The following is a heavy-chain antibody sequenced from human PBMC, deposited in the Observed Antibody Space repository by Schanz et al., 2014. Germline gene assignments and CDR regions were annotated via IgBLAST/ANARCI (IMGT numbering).Heavy chain of an antibody. CDR3: ARDGAELYYFDD. CDR1: GFRFDDYA. J-gene: IGHJ4*02. V-gene: IGHV3-48*03. Sequence: EVQLVESGGGLVQPGRSLRLSCVASGFRFDDYAMHWVRQAPGKGLEWVSHISGSSIHKNYADSVKGRFSISRDNGETSVYLQINSLRVEDTAVYYCARDGAELYYFDDWGQGTLVTVSS. CDR2: ISGSSIHK. D-gene: IGHD1-1*01.